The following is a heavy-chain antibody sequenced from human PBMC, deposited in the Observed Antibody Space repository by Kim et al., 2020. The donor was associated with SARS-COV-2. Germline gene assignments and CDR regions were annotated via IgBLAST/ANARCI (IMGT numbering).Heavy chain of an antibody. CDR2: ITYNGGST. J-gene: IGHJ2*01. Sequence: GGSLRLSCAASGFIFSTHAMSWVRQAPGKGLEWVSSITYNGGSTYFADSVKGRFTISRDNSKNTLYLQMNSLSAEDTAVYYCAKQGPGCSGDCFRYWYFDLWGRGTLVTVSS. CDR3: AKQGPGCSGDCFRYWYFDL. V-gene: IGHV3-23*01. D-gene: IGHD2-21*02. CDR1: GFIFSTHA.